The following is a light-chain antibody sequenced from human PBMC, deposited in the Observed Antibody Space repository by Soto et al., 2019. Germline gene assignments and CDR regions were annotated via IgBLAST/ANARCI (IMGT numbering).Light chain of an antibody. V-gene: IGKV1-5*03. CDR3: QQYNSYSWT. J-gene: IGKJ1*01. CDR2: KAS. Sequence: IHMTLSPSTLSGSVGNRVTITCRASQSISSWLAWYQQKTGKAPKLLIYKASSLESGVPSRFSGSGYGTEFNLTISSLQPDDFATYYCQQYNSYSWTFGQGTKVDIK. CDR1: QSISSW.